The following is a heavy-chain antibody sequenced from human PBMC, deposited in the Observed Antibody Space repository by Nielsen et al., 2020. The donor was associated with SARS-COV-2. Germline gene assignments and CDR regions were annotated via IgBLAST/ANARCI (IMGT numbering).Heavy chain of an antibody. Sequence: GESLKISCAASGFTFTNFWMHWVRQVPGRGLVWVSRMNNDGSDVRYADSVKGRFTISRDNAKNTLYLKMNSLRAEDTAVYYCARGGTIYGPILQDYWGQGTLVSVSS. V-gene: IGHV3-74*01. J-gene: IGHJ4*02. CDR3: ARGGTIYGPILQDY. D-gene: IGHD3-9*01. CDR2: MNNDGSDV. CDR1: GFTFTNFW.